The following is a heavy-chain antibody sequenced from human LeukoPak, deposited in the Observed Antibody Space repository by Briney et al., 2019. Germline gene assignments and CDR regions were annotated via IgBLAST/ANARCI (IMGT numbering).Heavy chain of an antibody. CDR3: ARDLYPGYPGRN. J-gene: IGHJ4*02. Sequence: SETLSLTCTVSGGSISSYYWSWIRQPPGKGLEWIGYIYYSGSTNYNPSLKSRVTISVDTSKNQFSLKLSSVTAADTAVYYCARDLYPGYPGRNWGQGTLDTVSS. D-gene: IGHD5-18*01. V-gene: IGHV4-59*01. CDR1: GGSISSYY. CDR2: IYYSGST.